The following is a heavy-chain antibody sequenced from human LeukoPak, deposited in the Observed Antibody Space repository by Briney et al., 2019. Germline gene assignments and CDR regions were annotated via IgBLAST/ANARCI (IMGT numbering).Heavy chain of an antibody. Sequence: PSETLSLTCTVSGGSISSSSYYWGWIRQPPGKGLEWIGSIYYSGSTYYNPSLKSRVTISVDTSKNQFSLKLSSVTAADTAVYYCARQGPLNYMDVWGKGTTVTASS. CDR3: ARQGPLNYMDV. V-gene: IGHV4-39*01. J-gene: IGHJ6*03. CDR1: GGSISSSSYY. CDR2: IYYSGST.